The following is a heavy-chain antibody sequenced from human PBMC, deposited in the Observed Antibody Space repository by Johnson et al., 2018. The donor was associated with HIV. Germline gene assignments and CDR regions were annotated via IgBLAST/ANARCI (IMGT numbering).Heavy chain of an antibody. CDR1: GFTFSSYW. Sequence: VQVVESGGGVVQPGRSLRLSCAASGFTFSSYWMHWVRQAPGKGLVWVSHIIGDESITNYADSVKGRFTISRDNAKKKLYLQMNSLSAEDTAGYYCASLDAFDIWGQGTMVTVSS. J-gene: IGHJ3*02. V-gene: IGHV3-74*02. CDR3: ASLDAFDI. CDR2: IIGDESIT.